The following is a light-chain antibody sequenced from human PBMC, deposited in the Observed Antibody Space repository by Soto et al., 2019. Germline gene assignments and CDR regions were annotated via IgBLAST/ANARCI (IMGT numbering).Light chain of an antibody. Sequence: EIVLPQSPGTLSLSPGERATLSCRASQSVSSSYLAWYQQKPGQAPRLLIYGASSRATGIPDRFSGSGSGTDFTLTISSLQSEDFAVYYCQQYNNWPPWTFGQGTKVDIK. CDR1: QSVSSSY. CDR3: QQYNNWPPWT. J-gene: IGKJ1*01. V-gene: IGKV3-20*01. CDR2: GAS.